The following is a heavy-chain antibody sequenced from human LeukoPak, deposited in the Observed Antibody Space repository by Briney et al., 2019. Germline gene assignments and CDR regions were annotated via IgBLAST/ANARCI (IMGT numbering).Heavy chain of an antibody. CDR2: FDPEDGET. J-gene: IGHJ6*02. D-gene: IGHD2-2*01. CDR1: GYTLTEMS. Sequence: ASVKVSCKVSGYTLTEMSIHWVRQAPGGALEWMGGFDPEDGETVYAPKFQGRVTMTEHTSADTAYMELSSLRSEDTAVYYCTTCLNGAGQPVAIYYYGMDVWGQGTTVTVSS. CDR3: TTCLNGAGQPVAIYYYGMDV. V-gene: IGHV1-24*01.